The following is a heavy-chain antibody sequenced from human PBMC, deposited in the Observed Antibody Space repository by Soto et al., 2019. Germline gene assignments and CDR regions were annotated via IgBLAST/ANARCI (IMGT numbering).Heavy chain of an antibody. J-gene: IGHJ4*02. CDR1: GGSISSYY. CDR2: IYYSGST. D-gene: IGHD6-25*01. V-gene: IGHV4-59*01. Sequence: PSETLSLTCTVSGGSISSYYWSWIRQPPGKGLEWIGYIYYSGSTNYNPSLKSRVTISVDTSKNQFSLKLSSVTAADTAVYYCARGSIGGYSSAMYYSDYWGQGTLVTVSS. CDR3: ARGSIGGYSSAMYYSDY.